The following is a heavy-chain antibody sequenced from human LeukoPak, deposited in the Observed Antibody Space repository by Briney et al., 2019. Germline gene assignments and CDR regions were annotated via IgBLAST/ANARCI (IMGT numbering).Heavy chain of an antibody. Sequence: GSVRLSCAASGFTFSSYAMSWARHAPGEGLEWVSAISGSAGTAYYADSGKGRFTISRDNSKNTLYLQMNSLRADDTAVYYCAKGGYYGSGSYDLSWGHGTLVTVPS. CDR2: ISGSAGTA. V-gene: IGHV3-23*01. D-gene: IGHD3-10*01. J-gene: IGHJ4*01. CDR1: GFTFSSYA. CDR3: AKGGYYGSGSYDLS.